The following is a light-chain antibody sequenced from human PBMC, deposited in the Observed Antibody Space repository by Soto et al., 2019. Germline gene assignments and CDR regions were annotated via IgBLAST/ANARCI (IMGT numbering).Light chain of an antibody. CDR1: QSVTNN. J-gene: IGKJ4*01. V-gene: IGKV3-15*01. CDR2: GAS. Sequence: EIVMTQSPATLSVSPGERVTLSCRASQSVTNNNLVWYQQKPGQAPRLLIYGASTRATGIPARFSSSGSRTEVNLTISRLQSKDLAVEYSQQHCDRTLTFGGGTTVEIE. CDR3: QQHCDRTLT.